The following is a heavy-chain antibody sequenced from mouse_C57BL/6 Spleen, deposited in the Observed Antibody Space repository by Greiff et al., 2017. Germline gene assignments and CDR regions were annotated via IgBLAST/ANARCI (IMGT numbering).Heavy chain of an antibody. Sequence: EVQLKESGGGLVKPGGSLKLSCAASGFTFSDYGMHWVRQTPEKGLEWVAYISSGSSTTYYADTVKGRFTISRDNAKNTLSLQMTSLRSEDTAMYYCASARITTGGRYWDFDVWGTGTTVTVAS. CDR2: ISSGSSTT. CDR3: ASARITTGGRYWDFDV. CDR1: GFTFSDYG. V-gene: IGHV5-17*01. J-gene: IGHJ1*03. D-gene: IGHD2-4*01.